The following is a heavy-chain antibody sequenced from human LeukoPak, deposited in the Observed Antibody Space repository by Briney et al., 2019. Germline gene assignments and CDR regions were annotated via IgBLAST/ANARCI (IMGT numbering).Heavy chain of an antibody. J-gene: IGHJ1*01. CDR1: GYSFTSYW. V-gene: IGHV5-51*01. CDR3: ARAVLSYYGDYKYEYFQH. Sequence: GESLKISCKGSGYSFTSYWIGWVRQMPGKGLEWMGIIYPGDSDTRYSPSFQGQVTISADKSISTAYLQWSSLKASDTAMYYCARAVLSYYGDYKYEYFQHWGQGTLVTVSS. D-gene: IGHD4-17*01. CDR2: IYPGDSDT.